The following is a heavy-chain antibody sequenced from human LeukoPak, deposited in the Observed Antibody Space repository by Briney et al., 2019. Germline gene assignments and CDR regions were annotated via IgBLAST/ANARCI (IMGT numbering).Heavy chain of an antibody. V-gene: IGHV4-39*02. CDR1: GGSISTSSYN. J-gene: IGHJ4*02. D-gene: IGHD6-6*01. CDR3: AREGYSSTSLDS. Sequence: SETLSLTCSVSGGSISTSSYNWGWIRQPPGKGLEWIASIYYIGTTFPNPSLKSRVTISVDTSKNQFSPKLSSVTTADTAVYYCAREGYSSTSLDSWGQGTLVTVSS. CDR2: IYYIGTT.